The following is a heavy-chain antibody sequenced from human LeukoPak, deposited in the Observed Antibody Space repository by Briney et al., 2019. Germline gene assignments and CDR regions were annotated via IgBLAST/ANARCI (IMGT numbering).Heavy chain of an antibody. CDR2: IYYSGST. CDR1: GASISSGDYY. CDR3: ARLYTSFRAFDI. V-gene: IGHV4-31*03. J-gene: IGHJ3*02. D-gene: IGHD6-6*01. Sequence: SQTLSLTCTVSGASISSGDYYWSWIRQHPGKGLEWIGYIYYSGSTYYNPSLKSRVTISVDTSKNQFSLKLSSVTAADTAVYYCARLYTSFRAFDIWGQGTMVTVSS.